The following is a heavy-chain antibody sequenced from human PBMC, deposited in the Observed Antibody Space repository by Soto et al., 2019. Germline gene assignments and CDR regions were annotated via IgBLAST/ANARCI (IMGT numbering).Heavy chain of an antibody. CDR2: ISGSDSST. J-gene: IGHJ4*02. V-gene: IGHV3-23*01. CDR1: GFTFSSYA. D-gene: IGHD5-12*01. CDR3: AKAISGYNAPLDH. Sequence: EVQLLESGGGLVQPGGSLRLSCAASGFTFSSYAMNWVRQAPGKWLEWVAVISGSDSSTYYADSVKGRFTISKDNSKNTLDVQMNSLRAEDTAVYYCAKAISGYNAPLDHWGQGTRVTVSS.